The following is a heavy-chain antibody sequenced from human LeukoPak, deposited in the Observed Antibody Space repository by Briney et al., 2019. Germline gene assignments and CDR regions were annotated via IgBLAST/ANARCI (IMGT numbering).Heavy chain of an antibody. CDR2: IIPIFGTA. D-gene: IGHD6-19*01. V-gene: IGHV1-69*05. J-gene: IGHJ4*02. CDR1: GGTFSSYA. CDR3: ATHRWLQANFDY. Sequence: SVKVSCKASGGTFSSYAISWVRQAPGQGLEWMGGIIPIFGTANYAQKFQGRVTITTDESTSTAYMELSSLRSEDTAVSYCATHRWLQANFDYWGQGTLVTVSS.